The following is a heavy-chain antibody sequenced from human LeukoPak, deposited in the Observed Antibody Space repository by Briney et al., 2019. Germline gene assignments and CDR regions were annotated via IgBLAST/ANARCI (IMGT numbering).Heavy chain of an antibody. CDR3: ATMPWFGELPAA. J-gene: IGHJ5*02. D-gene: IGHD3-10*01. CDR1: GGSISSYY. Sequence: SETLSLTCTVSGGSISSYYWSWIRQPAGKGLEWIGRIYTSGSTNYNPSLKSRVTMSVDTSKNQFSLKLSSVTAADTAVYYCATMPWFGELPAAWGQGTLVTVSS. V-gene: IGHV4-4*07. CDR2: IYTSGST.